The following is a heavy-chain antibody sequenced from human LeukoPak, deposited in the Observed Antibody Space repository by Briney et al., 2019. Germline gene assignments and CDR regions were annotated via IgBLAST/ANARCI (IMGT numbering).Heavy chain of an antibody. Sequence: NPGGSLRLSCAASGFTFSNAWMSWVRQAPGKGLEWVGRIKGETDGGTTDYAAPVKSRFTISRDDSKNTLYLQMNSLKTEDTAVYYCTTVDDYWDWGQGTLVTVSS. D-gene: IGHD4/OR15-4a*01. CDR3: TTVDDYWD. J-gene: IGHJ4*02. CDR1: GFTFSNAW. V-gene: IGHV3-15*01. CDR2: IKGETDGGTT.